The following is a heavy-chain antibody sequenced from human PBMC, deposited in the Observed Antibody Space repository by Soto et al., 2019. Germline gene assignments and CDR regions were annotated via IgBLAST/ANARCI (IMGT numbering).Heavy chain of an antibody. CDR3: ATQYYDFRFDP. CDR2: ISSSSSYT. CDR1: GFTFSDYY. D-gene: IGHD3-3*01. Sequence: GGSLRLSCAASGFTFSDYYMSWIRQAPGKGLEWVSYISSSSSYTNYADSVKGRFTISRDNAKNSLYLQMNRLRAEDTAVYYCATQYYDFRFDPWGQGTPVTVSS. V-gene: IGHV3-11*06. J-gene: IGHJ5*02.